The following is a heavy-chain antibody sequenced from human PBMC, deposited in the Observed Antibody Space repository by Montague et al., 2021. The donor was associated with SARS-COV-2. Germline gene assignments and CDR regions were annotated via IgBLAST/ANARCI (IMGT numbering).Heavy chain of an antibody. J-gene: IGHJ4*02. Sequence: PALVKPTQTLTLTCTFSGFSLSTRGMRASWISQPPGKALEWLAFIFWDDAKHYIPSLKTRLTITKDNSKNQVVLTMSNMDLVDTATYYCAHSVPTITDLPNTTFDFWGQGTLVIVSS. CDR1: GFSLSTRGMR. V-gene: IGHV2-5*08. CDR3: AHSVPTITDLPNTTFDF. D-gene: IGHD3-10*01. CDR2: IFWDDAK.